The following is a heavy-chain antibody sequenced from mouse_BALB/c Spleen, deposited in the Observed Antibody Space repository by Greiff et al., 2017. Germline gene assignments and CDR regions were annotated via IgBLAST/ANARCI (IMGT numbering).Heavy chain of an antibody. V-gene: IGHV1-69*02. D-gene: IGHD4-1*01. Sequence: VQLQQPGAELVKPGAPVKLSCKASGYTFTSYWMNWVKQRPGRGLEWIGRIDPSDSETHYNQKFKDKATLTVDKSSSTAYIQLSSLTSEDSAVYYCATGNFDVWGAGTTVTVSS. CDR3: ATGNFDV. J-gene: IGHJ1*01. CDR1: GYTFTSYW. CDR2: IDPSDSET.